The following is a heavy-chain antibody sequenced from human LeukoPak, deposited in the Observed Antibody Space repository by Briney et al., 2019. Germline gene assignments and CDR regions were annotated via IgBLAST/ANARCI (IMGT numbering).Heavy chain of an antibody. Sequence: KPSETLSLTCTVSGGSINSFGDYWGWIRQPPGKGLEWIGSVKHSGSTNYNPSLKSRVTISVDTSKNQFSLRLNSVTAADTAVYYCARPTSSWYNWFDPWGQGTLVIVSS. V-gene: IGHV4-39*01. CDR2: VKHSGST. J-gene: IGHJ5*02. D-gene: IGHD6-13*01. CDR1: GGSINSFGDY. CDR3: ARPTSSWYNWFDP.